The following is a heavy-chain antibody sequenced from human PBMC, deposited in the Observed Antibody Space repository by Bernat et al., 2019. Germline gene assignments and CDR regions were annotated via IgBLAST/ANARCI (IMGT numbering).Heavy chain of an antibody. CDR2: ISGSGGST. CDR3: ANLLYDSSGYLFDY. CDR1: GFTFSSYA. V-gene: IGHV3-23*01. Sequence: EVQLLESGGGLVQPGGSLRLSCAASGFTFSSYAMSWVRQAPGKGLEWVSAISGSGGSTYYADSVKGWFTISRDNSKNTLYLQMNSLRAEDTAVYYCANLLYDSSGYLFDYWGQGTLVTVSS. D-gene: IGHD3-22*01. J-gene: IGHJ4*02.